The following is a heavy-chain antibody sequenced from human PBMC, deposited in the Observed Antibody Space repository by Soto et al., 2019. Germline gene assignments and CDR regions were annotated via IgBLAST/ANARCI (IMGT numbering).Heavy chain of an antibody. CDR2: IIPIFGIV. J-gene: IGHJ6*02. V-gene: IGHV1-69*13. CDR3: ARDNCITTSCYANCYYGMDV. D-gene: IGHD2-2*01. CDR1: VYSFSIYL. Sequence: SSVKRSCKASVYSFSIYLSSCLRMAPGQGLEWMGGIIPIFGIVNYAQKFQGRVTITADESTSTAYMELSSLRSEDTAVYYCARDNCITTSCYANCYYGMDVWGQGTTVTVSS.